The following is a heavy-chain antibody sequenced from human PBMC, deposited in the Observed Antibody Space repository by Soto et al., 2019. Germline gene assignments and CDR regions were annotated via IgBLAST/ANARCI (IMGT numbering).Heavy chain of an antibody. Sequence: PGESLKISCKVSGYSFTSYWIGWVRQMPGKGLEWMGIIYPGDSDTRYSPSFQGRVTISADKSISTAYLQWSSLKASDTAMYYCARLGYGSSTSCRHYYMDVWGKGTTVTVSS. CDR3: ARLGYGSSTSCRHYYMDV. CDR1: GYSFTSYW. CDR2: IYPGDSDT. D-gene: IGHD2-2*01. V-gene: IGHV5-51*01. J-gene: IGHJ6*03.